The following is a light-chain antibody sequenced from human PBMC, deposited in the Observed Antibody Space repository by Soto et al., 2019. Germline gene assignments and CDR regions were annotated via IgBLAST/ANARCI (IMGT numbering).Light chain of an antibody. CDR3: SSFTSSSTYV. Sequence: QSVRTQPASVSGSPGQSITISCTGTSSDVGAYKFVSWYQHHPGKAPKLIIYDVTTRPSGVSNRFSGSKSGDTASLTISGLQSEDEADYYCSSFTSSSTYVFGTGTKVTVL. CDR2: DVT. V-gene: IGLV2-14*03. J-gene: IGLJ1*01. CDR1: SSDVGAYKF.